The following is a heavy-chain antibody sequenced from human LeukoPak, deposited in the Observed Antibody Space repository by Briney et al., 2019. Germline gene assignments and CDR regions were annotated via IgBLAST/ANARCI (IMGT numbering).Heavy chain of an antibody. V-gene: IGHV1-2*02. Sequence: ASVKVSCKASGYTFTGYYMHWVRQAPGQGLEWMGWINPNSGGTNYAQKFQGRVTMTRDTSISTAYMELSRLRSDDTAVYYCASFSTYYYGSGITVWGQGTLVTVSS. J-gene: IGHJ4*02. CDR1: GYTFTGYY. D-gene: IGHD3-10*01. CDR3: ASFSTYYYGSGITV. CDR2: INPNSGGT.